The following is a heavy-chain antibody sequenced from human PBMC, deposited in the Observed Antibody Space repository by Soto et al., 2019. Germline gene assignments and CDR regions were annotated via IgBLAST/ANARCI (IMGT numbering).Heavy chain of an antibody. CDR3: ARAVFCTDGFCFPNWLDP. J-gene: IGHJ5*02. CDR2: IYQTGTT. D-gene: IGHD2-8*01. CDR1: GDSINNDGHS. Sequence: SETLSLTCTVSGDSINNDGHSWSWIRQPPGEALEWIGYIYQTGTTQYNPSLSSRVSISADRSKNQFSLHLTSVTAADTAVYYCARAVFCTDGFCFPNWLDPWGQGILVNVSS. V-gene: IGHV4-30-2*01.